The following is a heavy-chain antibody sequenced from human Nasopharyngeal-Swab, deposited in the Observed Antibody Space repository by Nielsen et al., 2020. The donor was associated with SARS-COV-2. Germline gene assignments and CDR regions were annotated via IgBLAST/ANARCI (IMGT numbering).Heavy chain of an antibody. Sequence: GPTLVKPTQTLTLTCTLSGFSLSTSGVGAGWIRQPPGRALEWLALIYWDDDKRYSPSLKSRLTITKDTSKNQVVLTMTNMDPVDTATYYCAHLYCSGGSCYSDWFDPWGQGTLVTVSS. V-gene: IGHV2-5*02. D-gene: IGHD2-15*01. CDR1: GFSLSTSGVG. J-gene: IGHJ5*02. CDR3: AHLYCSGGSCYSDWFDP. CDR2: IYWDDDK.